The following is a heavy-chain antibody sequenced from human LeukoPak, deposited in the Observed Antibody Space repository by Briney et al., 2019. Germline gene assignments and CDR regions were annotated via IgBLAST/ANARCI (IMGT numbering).Heavy chain of an antibody. Sequence: PSETLSLTCTVTVNSISSGDNYWSWIRKPAGKGLEWIERIYTSGSTNYNPSLKSRVTISGDTSKNQFSLRLSSVTAADTAVYYCARASYSYDINGWVPFDYWGQGTLVTVSS. D-gene: IGHD3-22*01. CDR3: ARASYSYDINGWVPFDY. CDR1: VNSISSGDNY. CDR2: IYTSGST. J-gene: IGHJ4*02. V-gene: IGHV4-61*02.